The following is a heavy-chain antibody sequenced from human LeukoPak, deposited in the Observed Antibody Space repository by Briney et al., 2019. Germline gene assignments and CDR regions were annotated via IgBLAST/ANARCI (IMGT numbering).Heavy chain of an antibody. CDR2: IIPIFGTA. Sequence: ASVKVSCKASGGTFSSCAISWVRQAPGQGLEWMGGIIPIFGTANYAQKFQGRVTITTDESTSTAYMELSSLRSEDTAVYYCAKSPGGVVSTSFDNWGQGTLVTVSS. J-gene: IGHJ4*02. D-gene: IGHD2-2*01. CDR1: GGTFSSCA. CDR3: AKSPGGVVSTSFDN. V-gene: IGHV1-69*05.